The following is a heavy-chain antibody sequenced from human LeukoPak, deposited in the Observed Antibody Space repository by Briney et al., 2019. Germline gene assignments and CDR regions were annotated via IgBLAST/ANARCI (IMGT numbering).Heavy chain of an antibody. CDR3: AKVDGLTDAFDI. J-gene: IGHJ3*02. V-gene: IGHV3-9*01. CDR2: ISWNSGSI. Sequence: GGSLRLSCAASGFTFDDYAMHWVRQAPGNGLEWVSGISWNSGSIGYADSVKGRFTISRDNAKNSLYLQMNSLRAEDTALYYCAKVDGLTDAFDIWGQGTMVTVSS. CDR1: GFTFDDYA. D-gene: IGHD5-24*01.